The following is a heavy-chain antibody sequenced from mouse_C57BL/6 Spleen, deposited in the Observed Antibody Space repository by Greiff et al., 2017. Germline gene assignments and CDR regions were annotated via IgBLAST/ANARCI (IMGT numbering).Heavy chain of an antibody. V-gene: IGHV1-53*01. CDR2: INPSNGGT. D-gene: IGHD1-1*01. Sequence: VQLQQPGTELVKPGASVKLSCKASGYTFTSYWMHWVKQRPGQGLEWIGNINPSNGGTNYNEKFKSKATLTVDKSSSTAYMQLSSLTSEDSAVXYCDRSSGSSYDWFAYWGQGTLVTVSA. CDR1: GYTFTSYW. J-gene: IGHJ3*01. CDR3: DRSSGSSYDWFAY.